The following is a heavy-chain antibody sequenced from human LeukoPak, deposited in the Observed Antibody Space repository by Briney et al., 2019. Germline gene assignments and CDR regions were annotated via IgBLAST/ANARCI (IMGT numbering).Heavy chain of an antibody. Sequence: GRSLRLSCAASVFTFSSYGMHWVRQAPGKGLEWVAVISYDGSNKDYADSVKGRFTISRDNSKNTLYLQMNSLRAEDTAVYYCAKDPRRGYSYGHAKRTYMDVWGKGTTVTVSS. D-gene: IGHD5-18*01. V-gene: IGHV3-30*18. CDR3: AKDPRRGYSYGHAKRTYMDV. CDR1: VFTFSSYG. J-gene: IGHJ6*03. CDR2: ISYDGSNK.